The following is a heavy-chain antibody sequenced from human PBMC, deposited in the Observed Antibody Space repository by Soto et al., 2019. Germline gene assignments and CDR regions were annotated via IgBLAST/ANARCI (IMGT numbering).Heavy chain of an antibody. Sequence: PGGSLRLSCAASVFTVSSNYMSWVRQAPGKGLEWVSVIYSGGSTYYADSVKGRFTISRDNSKNTLYLQMNSLRAEDTAVYYCATTVTTHHRGMDVWGQGTTVTVSS. CDR3: ATTVTTHHRGMDV. V-gene: IGHV3-53*01. CDR2: IYSGGST. CDR1: VFTVSSNY. J-gene: IGHJ6*02. D-gene: IGHD4-17*01.